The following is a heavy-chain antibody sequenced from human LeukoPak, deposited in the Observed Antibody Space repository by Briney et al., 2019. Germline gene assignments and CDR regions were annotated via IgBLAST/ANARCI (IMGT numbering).Heavy chain of an antibody. V-gene: IGHV1-2*02. D-gene: IGHD2-8*01. CDR3: AREGKGYCTNGVCPWFDP. J-gene: IGHJ5*02. Sequence: GASVKVSCKASGYTFTGYYMHWVRQAPGQGLEWMGWINPNSGGTNYAQKLQGRVTMTTDTSTSTAYMELRSLRSDDTAVYYCAREGKGYCTNGVCPWFDPWGQGTLVTVSS. CDR1: GYTFTGYY. CDR2: INPNSGGT.